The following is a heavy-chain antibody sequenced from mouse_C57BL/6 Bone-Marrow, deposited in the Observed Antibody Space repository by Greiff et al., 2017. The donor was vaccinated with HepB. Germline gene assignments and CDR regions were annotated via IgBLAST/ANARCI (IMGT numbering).Heavy chain of an antibody. CDR2: ISYDGSN. CDR3: ARDQACYRDYFDY. D-gene: IGHD2-12*01. CDR1: GYSITSGYY. Sequence: EVQLQESGPGLVKPSQSLSLTCSVTGYSITSGYYWNWIRQFPGNKLEWMGYISYDGSNNYNPSLKNRISITRDTSKNQFFLKLNSVTTEDTATYYCARDQACYRDYFDYWGQGTTLTVSS. J-gene: IGHJ2*01. V-gene: IGHV3-6*01.